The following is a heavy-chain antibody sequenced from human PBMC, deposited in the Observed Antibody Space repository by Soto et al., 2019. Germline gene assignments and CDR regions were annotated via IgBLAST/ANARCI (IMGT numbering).Heavy chain of an antibody. CDR2: FDPEDGET. CDR1: GYTLTELS. Sequence: DSVNVSCKVSGYTLTELSMHWVRQAPGKGLEWMGGFDPEDGETIYAQKFQGRVTMTEDTSTDTAYMELSSLRSEDTAVYYCATARYCISTSCYYRPYYYYGMDVWGQGTTVTVSS. V-gene: IGHV1-24*01. CDR3: ATARYCISTSCYYRPYYYYGMDV. J-gene: IGHJ6*02. D-gene: IGHD2-2*01.